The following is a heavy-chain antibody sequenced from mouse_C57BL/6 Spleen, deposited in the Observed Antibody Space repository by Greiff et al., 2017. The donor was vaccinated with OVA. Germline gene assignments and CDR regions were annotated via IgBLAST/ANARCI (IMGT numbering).Heavy chain of an antibody. Sequence: EVMLVESGPELVKPGASVKIPCKASGYTFTDYNMDWVKQSHGKSLEWIGDINPNNGGTIYNQKFKGKATLTVDKSSSTAYMELRSLTSEDTAVYYCARRGGYYGSRDWYFDVWGTGTTVTVSS. V-gene: IGHV1-18*01. CDR1: GYTFTDYN. J-gene: IGHJ1*03. CDR3: ARRGGYYGSRDWYFDV. D-gene: IGHD1-1*01. CDR2: INPNNGGT.